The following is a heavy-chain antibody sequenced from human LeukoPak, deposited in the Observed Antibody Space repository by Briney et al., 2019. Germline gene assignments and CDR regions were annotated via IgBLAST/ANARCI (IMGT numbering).Heavy chain of an antibody. CDR2: IYTSGST. CDR1: GGSISSGSYY. Sequence: SQTLSLTCTVSGGSISSGSYYWSWIRQPAGKGLEWIGRIYTSGSTNYNPSLKSRVTISVDTSKNQFSLRLTSVTAADTAVYFCARDYSTPSYYYHYMDVWGKGTTVTVSS. V-gene: IGHV4-61*02. D-gene: IGHD6-6*01. J-gene: IGHJ6*03. CDR3: ARDYSTPSYYYHYMDV.